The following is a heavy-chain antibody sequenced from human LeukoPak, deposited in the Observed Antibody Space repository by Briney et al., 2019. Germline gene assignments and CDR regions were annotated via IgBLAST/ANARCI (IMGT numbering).Heavy chain of an antibody. V-gene: IGHV3-21*01. CDR2: CSSSSSYI. CDR1: GFTFSNYN. CDR3: ATGSGWYFEY. Sequence: TGGSLRLSCAASGFTFSNYNMNWVRQAPGKGLEWVSSCSSSSSYIYYADSVKGRFTISRDNAKNSLYLQMNSLRAEDTAVYYCATGSGWYFEYWGQGTLVTVSS. D-gene: IGHD6-25*01. J-gene: IGHJ4*02.